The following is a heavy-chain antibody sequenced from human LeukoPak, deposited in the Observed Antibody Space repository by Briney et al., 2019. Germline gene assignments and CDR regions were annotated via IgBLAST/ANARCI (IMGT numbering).Heavy chain of an antibody. V-gene: IGHV1-24*01. J-gene: IGHJ6*03. CDR3: ATIVSGVDDYFYYYMDV. CDR1: GYRVSESS. D-gene: IGHD1-26*01. CDR2: FDPDDRKT. Sequence: ASVKVSCKVSGYRVSESSTHWVRQAPGKGLEWMGGFDPDDRKTIYAQKFQGRFTMTEDTSTDTAYMELSSLRSEDTAVYFCATIVSGVDDYFYYYMDVWGKGTPVTVSS.